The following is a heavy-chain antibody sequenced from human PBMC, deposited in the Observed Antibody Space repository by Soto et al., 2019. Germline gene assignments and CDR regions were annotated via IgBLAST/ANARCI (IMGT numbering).Heavy chain of an antibody. V-gene: IGHV2-5*02. J-gene: IGHJ5*02. CDR3: APTFPRHTAGSSGGSFPPPFDP. D-gene: IGHD2-15*01. CDR1: GFSLTTSGVG. CDR2: IYWDDDK. Sequence: QITLKESGPTLLKPTQTLTLTCTFSGFSLTTSGVGVGWIRQPPGKALEWLALIYWDDDKRYSPSLHSRLTITKDTSKNQVVLTMTNMGPVDTATYYCAPTFPRHTAGSSGGSFPPPFDPWGQGTLVTVSS.